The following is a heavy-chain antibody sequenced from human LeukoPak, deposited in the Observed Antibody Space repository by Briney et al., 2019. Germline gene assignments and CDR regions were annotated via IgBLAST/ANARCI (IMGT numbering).Heavy chain of an antibody. J-gene: IGHJ4*02. D-gene: IGHD6-19*01. CDR1: GFTFSNYE. V-gene: IGHV3-48*03. CDR2: ITNSGSTI. CDR3: AKGKYSSGWCVFDY. Sequence: PGGSLRLSCAASGFTFSNYEMNWVRQAPGKGLERVSYITNSGSTIYYADSVKGRFTISRDNAKNSLYLQMNSLRAEDTAVYYCAKGKYSSGWCVFDYWGQGTLVTVSS.